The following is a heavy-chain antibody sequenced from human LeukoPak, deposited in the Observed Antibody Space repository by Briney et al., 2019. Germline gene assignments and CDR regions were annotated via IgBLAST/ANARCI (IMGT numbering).Heavy chain of an antibody. Sequence: PGGSLRLSCAASGFTFSSYAMSWVRQAPGKGLEWVSAISGSGGSTYYADSVKGRFTISRDNSKNTLYLQMNSLRAEDTAVYYCAKDPSIQWLSRPDAFDIWGQGTMVTVSS. CDR3: AKDPSIQWLSRPDAFDI. V-gene: IGHV3-23*01. CDR2: ISGSGGST. J-gene: IGHJ3*02. D-gene: IGHD6-19*01. CDR1: GFTFSSYA.